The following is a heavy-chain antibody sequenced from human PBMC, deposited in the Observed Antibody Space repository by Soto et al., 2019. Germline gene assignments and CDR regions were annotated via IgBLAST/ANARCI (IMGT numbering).Heavy chain of an antibody. V-gene: IGHV3-66*01. D-gene: IGHD3-16*01. J-gene: IGHJ4*02. CDR3: ARDPWAADY. Sequence: EVQLVESGGGLVQPGGSRRLSCAYSGFTVSTKYMSWVRQAPGKGLEWVSVIYSGGSTFYADSVRGRFTISRDNSKNTVNLQMNSLRAEDTAVDYCARDPWAADYWGQGTLVTVSS. CDR1: GFTVSTKY. CDR2: IYSGGST.